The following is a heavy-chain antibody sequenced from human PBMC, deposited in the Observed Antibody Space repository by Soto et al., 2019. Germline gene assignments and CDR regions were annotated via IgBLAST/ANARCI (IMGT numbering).Heavy chain of an antibody. D-gene: IGHD4-17*01. V-gene: IGHV5-51*01. CDR1: GYSFTSYW. CDR3: ARHSRVPVTKSSGYYYGMDV. J-gene: IGHJ6*02. CDR2: IYPGDSDT. Sequence: PGESLKISCKGSGYSFTSYWIGWVRQMPGKGLERMGIIYPGDSDTRYRPSFQGQVTISADKSISTAYLQWSSLKASDTAMYYCARHSRVPVTKSSGYYYGMDVWGQGTTVTVSS.